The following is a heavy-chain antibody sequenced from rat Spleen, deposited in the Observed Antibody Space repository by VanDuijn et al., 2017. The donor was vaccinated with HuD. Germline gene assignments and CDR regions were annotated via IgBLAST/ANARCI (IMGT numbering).Heavy chain of an antibody. CDR3: VRANRESYAHFDY. J-gene: IGHJ2*01. CDR1: GFSLTSNH. V-gene: IGHV2-43*01. D-gene: IGHD1-12*01. Sequence: QVQLKESGPGLVQPSQTLSLTCTVSGFSLTSNHVSWVRQPPGKGLEWMGVIWAGGSTAYNSSFKSRLSISRDISKSQVFLRMNSLQTEDTATYYCVRANRESYAHFDYWGQGVVVTVSS. CDR2: IWAGGST.